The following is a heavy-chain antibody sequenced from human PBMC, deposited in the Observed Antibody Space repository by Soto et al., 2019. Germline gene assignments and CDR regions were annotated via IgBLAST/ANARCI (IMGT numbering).Heavy chain of an antibody. J-gene: IGHJ4*02. D-gene: IGHD3-16*02. CDR1: GFTFSSYS. V-gene: IGHV3-30-3*01. CDR2: ISSDGSNK. Sequence: QVQLVESGGGVVQPGRSLRLSCAASGFTFSSYSLDWVRQAPGTGLEWVAGISSDGSNKYYADSVKGRFTISRDNSKNTLYRQMNSLGGEDTAVYSCASPGLGELSPYWGQGTLVTVSS. CDR3: ASPGLGELSPY.